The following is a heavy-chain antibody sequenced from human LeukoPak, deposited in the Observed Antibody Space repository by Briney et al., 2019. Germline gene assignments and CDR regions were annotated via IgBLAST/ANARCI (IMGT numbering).Heavy chain of an antibody. V-gene: IGHV3-48*01. D-gene: IGHD4-17*01. Sequence: GGSLRLSCAASGFTFSRYSMTWVRQAPGKGLEWVSYISSSSTKYYADSVKGRFTISRDNAKNSLYLQMNSLRVEDTAVYQCAREMGGDNPIPLDYWGQGTLVTVSS. CDR1: GFTFSRYS. CDR2: ISSSSTK. CDR3: AREMGGDNPIPLDY. J-gene: IGHJ4*02.